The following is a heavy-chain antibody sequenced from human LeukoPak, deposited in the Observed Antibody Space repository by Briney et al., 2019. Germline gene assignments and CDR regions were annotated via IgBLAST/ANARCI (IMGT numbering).Heavy chain of an antibody. J-gene: IGHJ6*01. CDR1: GYTFSNYG. Sequence: ASVKVSCKASGYTFSNYGISWARQAPGQGLEWIGWIHSNNGNTNYAQRLQGRVTMTTDPSTSTAYMELRSLRSDDTAVYYCARHIVVVREYYYFGMDVWGQGTTVTVSS. D-gene: IGHD2-15*01. CDR2: IHSNNGNT. V-gene: IGHV1-18*01. CDR3: ARHIVVVREYYYFGMDV.